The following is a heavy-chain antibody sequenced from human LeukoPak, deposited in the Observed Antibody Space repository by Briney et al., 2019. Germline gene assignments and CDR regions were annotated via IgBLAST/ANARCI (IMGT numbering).Heavy chain of an antibody. J-gene: IGHJ4*02. V-gene: IGHV1-69*13. CDR1: GGTFSSYA. CDR2: IIPIFGTA. D-gene: IGHD3-22*01. CDR3: ASDGTSAASSGYYLGY. Sequence: SVKVSCKASGGTFSSYAISWVRQAPGQGLEWMGGIIPIFGTANYAQKFQGRDTITADESTSTAYMELSSLRSEDTAVYYCASDGTSAASSGYYLGYWGQGTLVTVSS.